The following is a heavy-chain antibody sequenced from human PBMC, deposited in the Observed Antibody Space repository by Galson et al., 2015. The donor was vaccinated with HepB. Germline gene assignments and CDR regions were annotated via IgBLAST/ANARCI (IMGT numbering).Heavy chain of an antibody. CDR1: GYTFTNYS. CDR2: ISPYNRHT. D-gene: IGHD2-15*01. Sequence: SVKVSCKASGYTFTNYSITWVRQAPGQGLEWMGWISPYNRHTNYAQKLQGRVTMTTDTATSTAVMELRSLRSDDTAVYYCARGALVVAIGATQNNWFGPWGQGTLVTVSS. J-gene: IGHJ5*02. CDR3: ARGALVVAIGATQNNWFGP. V-gene: IGHV1-18*01.